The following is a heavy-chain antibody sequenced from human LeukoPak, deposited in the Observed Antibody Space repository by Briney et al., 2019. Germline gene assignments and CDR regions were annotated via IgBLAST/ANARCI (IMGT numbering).Heavy chain of an antibody. CDR3: ARSQQLVRLGYYYMDV. D-gene: IGHD6-13*01. CDR2: IHHSGST. CDR1: GGSISIYY. J-gene: IGHJ6*03. V-gene: IGHV4-59*01. Sequence: SETLSLTCTVSGGSISIYYWTWIRQPPGKGLEWIGYIHHSGSTNYNPSLKSRVSISVGTSKNQFSLKVSSVTAADAAVYYCARSQQLVRLGYYYMDVWGKGTTVTVSS.